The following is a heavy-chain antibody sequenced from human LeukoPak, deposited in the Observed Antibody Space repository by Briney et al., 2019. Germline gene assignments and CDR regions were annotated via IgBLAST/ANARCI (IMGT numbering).Heavy chain of an antibody. CDR3: ARPRKTLDAFDI. V-gene: IGHV4-59*08. D-gene: IGHD1-14*01. J-gene: IGHJ3*02. Sequence: SETLSLTCTVSGGSISSYYWGWIRQPPGKGLEWIGDIYYGGSTKYNPSLKSRVTISVDTSKNHFSLRLSSVTAADTAVYYCARPRKTLDAFDIWGQGTMVIVST. CDR2: IYYGGST. CDR1: GGSISSYY.